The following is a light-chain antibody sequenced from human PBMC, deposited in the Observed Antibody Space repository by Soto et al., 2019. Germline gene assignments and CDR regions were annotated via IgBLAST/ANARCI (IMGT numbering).Light chain of an antibody. Sequence: EIVMTQSPATLSVSPGERATLSCRASQSVSSNLAWYQQKPGQAPRLLIYGASTRATGIPARFSGSGSGTEFTHTSSVLQSEDFAVYYWQHYNNWPRTFGQGTKVEIK. CDR3: QHYNNWPRT. J-gene: IGKJ1*01. V-gene: IGKV3-15*01. CDR2: GAS. CDR1: QSVSSN.